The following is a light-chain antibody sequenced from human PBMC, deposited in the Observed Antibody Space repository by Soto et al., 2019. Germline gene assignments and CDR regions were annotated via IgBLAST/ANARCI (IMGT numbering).Light chain of an antibody. CDR1: QDLTNY. Sequence: DIQMTQSPPYLAASVGDRVTITCQASQDLTNYLNWYQQKPGQAPKLLIYDTVTLEEGVPSRFSGGGSGTDFTFTINGLQPEDAAIYSCQQYVNLPYTFGQGTKLEIK. J-gene: IGKJ2*01. CDR3: QQYVNLPYT. CDR2: DTV. V-gene: IGKV1-33*01.